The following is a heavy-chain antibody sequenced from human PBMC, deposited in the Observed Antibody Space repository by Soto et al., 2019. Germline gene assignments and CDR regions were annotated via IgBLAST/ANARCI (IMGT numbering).Heavy chain of an antibody. V-gene: IGHV4-39*01. CDR2: IYYSGST. J-gene: IGHJ5*02. CDR1: GGSISSSSYY. D-gene: IGHD6-13*01. Sequence: QLQLQESGPGLVKPSETLSLTCTVSGGSISSSSYYWGWIRQPPGKGLEWIGSIYYSGSTYYNPSLKSRVTISVDTSKNQFSLKLSSVTAADTAVYYCARQKGSSWYNNWFDPWGQGTLVTVSS. CDR3: ARQKGSSWYNNWFDP.